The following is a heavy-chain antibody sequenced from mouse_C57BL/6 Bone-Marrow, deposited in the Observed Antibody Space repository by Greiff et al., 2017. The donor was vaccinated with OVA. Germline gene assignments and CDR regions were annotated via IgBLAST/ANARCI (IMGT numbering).Heavy chain of an antibody. CDR2: IDPENGDT. V-gene: IGHV14-4*01. D-gene: IGHD1-1*01. J-gene: IGHJ1*03. CDR1: GFNIKDDY. Sequence: VQLKESGAELVRPGASVKLSCTASGFNIKDDYMHWVKQRPEQGLEWMGWIDPENGDTEYASKFQGKATITADTSSNTAYLQLSSLTSEDTAVYYCTTSYGSPLGVWGTGTTVTVSS. CDR3: TTSYGSPLGV.